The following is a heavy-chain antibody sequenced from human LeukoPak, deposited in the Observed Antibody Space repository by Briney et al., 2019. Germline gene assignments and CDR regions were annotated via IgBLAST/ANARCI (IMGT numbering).Heavy chain of an antibody. V-gene: IGHV4-61*01. Sequence: PSETLSLTCTVSGGSVSSGSYYWSWIRQPPGKGLEWIGYIYYSGSTNYNPSLKSRVTISVDTSKNQFPLKLSSVTAADTAVYYCARDVAPSYYDFWSGYYANWFDPWGQGTLVTVSS. D-gene: IGHD3-3*01. CDR3: ARDVAPSYYDFWSGYYANWFDP. CDR1: GGSVSSGSYY. CDR2: IYYSGST. J-gene: IGHJ5*02.